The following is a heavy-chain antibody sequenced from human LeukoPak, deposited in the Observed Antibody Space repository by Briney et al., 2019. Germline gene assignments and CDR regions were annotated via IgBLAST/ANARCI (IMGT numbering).Heavy chain of an antibody. CDR2: TYYRSKWYY. Sequence: SRTLSLTCAISGDSVSSKIVAWNWIRQSPSRGLEWLGRTYYRSKWYYDYAVSMKSRITINPDTSKNQFFLQLNSVTPEDTAVYYCARGAVAEFDYWGQGTLVTVSS. V-gene: IGHV6-1*01. CDR1: GDSVSSKIVA. J-gene: IGHJ4*02. CDR3: ARGAVAEFDY. D-gene: IGHD6-19*01.